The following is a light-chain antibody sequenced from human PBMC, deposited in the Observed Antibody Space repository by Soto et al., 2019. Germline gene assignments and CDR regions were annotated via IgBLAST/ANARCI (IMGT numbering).Light chain of an antibody. CDR2: DVT. Sequence: QSALTQPRSVSGSPGQSVTISCTGTSSDVGGYNYVSWYQQHPGKAPKVMIYDVTKRPSVVPDRFFGSKSGNTASLTISGLQAEDESDYYCCSYAGGSYVFGTGTKLTVL. J-gene: IGLJ1*01. CDR1: SSDVGGYNY. V-gene: IGLV2-11*01. CDR3: CSYAGGSYV.